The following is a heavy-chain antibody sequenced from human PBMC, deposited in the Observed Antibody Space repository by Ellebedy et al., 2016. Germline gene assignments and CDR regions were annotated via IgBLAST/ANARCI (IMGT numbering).Heavy chain of an antibody. CDR3: ARGDRSSGWYASYYYYGMDV. CDR2: IKQDGSEK. D-gene: IGHD6-19*01. V-gene: IGHV3-7*01. Sequence: GGSLRLSCAASGFTFSNYWMTWVRQAPGKGLEWLANIKQDGSEKNYVDSVKGRFTISRDNAKNSLYLQMNSLRAEDTAVYYCARGDRSSGWYASYYYYGMDVWGQGTTVTVSS. J-gene: IGHJ6*02. CDR1: GFTFSNYW.